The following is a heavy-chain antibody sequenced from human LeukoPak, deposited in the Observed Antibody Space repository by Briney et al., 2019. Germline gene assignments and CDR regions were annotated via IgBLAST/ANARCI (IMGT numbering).Heavy chain of an antibody. Sequence: GGSLRLSCAASGFTLSSCTMNWVRQAPGKGLEWVSSISSSSSYIYYADSVKGRFTISRDNAKNSLYLQMNSLRAEDMAVYYCARDPGSGYEEHFDYWGQGTLVTVSS. CDR1: GFTLSSCT. J-gene: IGHJ4*02. D-gene: IGHD5-12*01. CDR3: ARDPGSGYEEHFDY. CDR2: ISSSSSYI. V-gene: IGHV3-21*04.